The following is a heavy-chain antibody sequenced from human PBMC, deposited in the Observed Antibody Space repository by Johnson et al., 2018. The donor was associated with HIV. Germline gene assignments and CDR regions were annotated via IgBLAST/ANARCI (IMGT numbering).Heavy chain of an antibody. CDR1: GFTFSSYG. D-gene: IGHD1-1*01. J-gene: IGHJ3*02. CDR2: ISSSGSTI. CDR3: AKDRLDGTFTTDAFDI. V-gene: IGHV3-48*03. Sequence: MQLVESGGGVVQPGRSLRLSCAASGFTFSSYGMHWVRQAPRKGLEWLSYISSSGSTIYYADSVKGRFTISRDNAKNSLYLQMSSLGAEDTAVYYCAKDRLDGTFTTDAFDIWGQGTMVTVSS.